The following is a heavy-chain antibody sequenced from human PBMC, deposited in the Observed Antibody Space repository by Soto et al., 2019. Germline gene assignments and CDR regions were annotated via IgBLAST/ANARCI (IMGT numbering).Heavy chain of an antibody. CDR3: VGLCGWDYFDY. D-gene: IGHD1-26*01. CDR1: GGSISSSSYY. CDR2: IYYSGST. Sequence: QLQLQESGPGLVKPSETLSLTCTVSGGSISSSSYYWGWIRQPPGKGLEWIGSIYYSGSTYYNPYIRSRVTISVDTCKHQFSPELRSGTAADPAVYWCVGLCGWDYFDYWGQGTLVTVSS. V-gene: IGHV4-39*01. J-gene: IGHJ4*02.